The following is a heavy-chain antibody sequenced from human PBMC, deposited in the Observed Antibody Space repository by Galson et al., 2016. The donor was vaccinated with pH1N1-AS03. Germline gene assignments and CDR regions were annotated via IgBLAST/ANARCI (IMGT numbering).Heavy chain of an antibody. D-gene: IGHD3-16*02. CDR1: GYTLTRYY. V-gene: IGHV1-46*01. Sequence: SVKVSCKASGYTLTRYYMHWVRQAPGQGLEWMGIIDPSGGPTTYAPKFQGRITITTDTSTSTVYMELVSLRSEDTAVYYCARRYYFDYWGQGTRVIASS. J-gene: IGHJ4*02. CDR2: IDPSGGPT. CDR3: ARRYYFDY.